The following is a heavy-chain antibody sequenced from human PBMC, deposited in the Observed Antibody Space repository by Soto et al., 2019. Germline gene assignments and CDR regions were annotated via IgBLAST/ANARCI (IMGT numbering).Heavy chain of an antibody. CDR3: LFPITIFGVVHKRNTPTSFDY. D-gene: IGHD3-3*01. Sequence: SGGALRLSCAAPWFTFCSYAMSWVPPAPGEGGGWGSAISGSGGSTYYADSVKGRFTISRDNSKNTLYLQMNSLRAEDTAVYYCLFPITIFGVVHKRNTPTSFDYWGQGTLVTVSS. CDR2: ISGSGGST. CDR1: WFTFCSYA. V-gene: IGHV3-23*01. J-gene: IGHJ4*02.